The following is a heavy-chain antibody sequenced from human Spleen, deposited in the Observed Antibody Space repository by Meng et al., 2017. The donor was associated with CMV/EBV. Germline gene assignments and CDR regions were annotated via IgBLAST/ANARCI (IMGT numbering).Heavy chain of an antibody. D-gene: IGHD1-26*01. V-gene: IGHV3-49*04. CDR1: GFTFGDYA. Sequence: GGSLRLSCTASGFTFGDYAMSWVRQAPGKGLEWVGFIRSKAYGGTTEYAASVKGRFTISRDDSKSIAYLQMNSLKTEDTAVYYCTREVGATVFDYWGQGTLVTVSS. CDR2: IRSKAYGGTT. J-gene: IGHJ4*02. CDR3: TREVGATVFDY.